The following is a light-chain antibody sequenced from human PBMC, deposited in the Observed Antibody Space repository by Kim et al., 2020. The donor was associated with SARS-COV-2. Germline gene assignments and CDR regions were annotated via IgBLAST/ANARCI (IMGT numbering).Light chain of an antibody. Sequence: LFPGERATLACRASQSVSSSYLAWYQQKPGQAPRLLIYGASNRATGIPDRFSGSGSGTDFTLTISRLEPEDFAVYFCQQYGSSPRFGPGTKVDIK. CDR1: QSVSSSY. CDR3: QQYGSSPR. J-gene: IGKJ3*01. CDR2: GAS. V-gene: IGKV3-20*01.